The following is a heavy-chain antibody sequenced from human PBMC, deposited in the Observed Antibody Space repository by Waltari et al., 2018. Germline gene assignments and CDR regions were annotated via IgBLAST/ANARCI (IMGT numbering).Heavy chain of an antibody. D-gene: IGHD2-15*01. J-gene: IGHJ6*02. Sequence: WGAGLLQSSETLSLTCAVYGGSFSGYYWGWVRQPPGKGLEWIGEINHAGYTNHNPSLRSRVTMSADTSKSQFSLKLNSVTAADTAVYYCVRLEDCTGPGGHCYSGDPFALDVWGQGTTVTVSS. CDR1: GGSFSGYY. CDR2: INHAGYT. V-gene: IGHV4-34*01. CDR3: VRLEDCTGPGGHCYSGDPFALDV.